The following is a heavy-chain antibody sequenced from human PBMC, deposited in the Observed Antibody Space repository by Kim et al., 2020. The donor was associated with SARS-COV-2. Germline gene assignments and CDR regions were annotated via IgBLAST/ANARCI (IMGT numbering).Heavy chain of an antibody. CDR3: ASLPGTPGRAIAAAGDYYYYYGMDV. CDR1: GGSISSSNW. Sequence: SETLSLTCAVSGGSISSSNWWSWVRQPPGKGLEWIGEIYHSGSTNYNPSLKSRVTISVDKSKNQFSLKLSSVTAADTAVYYCASLPGTPGRAIAAAGDYYYYYGMDVWGQGTTVTVSS. D-gene: IGHD6-13*01. V-gene: IGHV4-4*02. CDR2: IYHSGST. J-gene: IGHJ6*02.